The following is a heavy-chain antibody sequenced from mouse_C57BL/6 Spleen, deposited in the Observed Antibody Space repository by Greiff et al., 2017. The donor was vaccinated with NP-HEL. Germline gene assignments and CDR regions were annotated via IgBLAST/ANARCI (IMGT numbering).Heavy chain of an antibody. V-gene: IGHV1-62-2*01. J-gene: IGHJ4*01. D-gene: IGHD2-3*01. CDR2: FYPGSGSI. Sequence: QVQLQQSGAELVKPGASVKLSCKASGYTFTEYTIHWVKQRSGQGLEWIGWFYPGSGSIKYNEKFKDKATLTADKSSSTVYMELSRLTSEDSAVYCCARHEEDDGYYSYAMDYWGQGTSVTVSS. CDR3: ARHEEDDGYYSYAMDY. CDR1: GYTFTEYT.